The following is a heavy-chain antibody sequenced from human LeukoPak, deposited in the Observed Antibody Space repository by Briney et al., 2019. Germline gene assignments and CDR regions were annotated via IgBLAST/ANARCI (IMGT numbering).Heavy chain of an antibody. CDR3: ARDLRYSYGSIGAELIGGRTKRWFDP. Sequence: QSGGSLRLSCAASGFTFDDYAMHWVRQAPGKGLEWVSGISWNSGSIGYADSVKGRFTISRDNAKNSLYLQMNSLRAEDTAVYYCARDLRYSYGSIGAELIGGRTKRWFDPWGQGTLVTVSS. CDR2: ISWNSGSI. J-gene: IGHJ5*02. V-gene: IGHV3-9*01. CDR1: GFTFDDYA. D-gene: IGHD5-18*01.